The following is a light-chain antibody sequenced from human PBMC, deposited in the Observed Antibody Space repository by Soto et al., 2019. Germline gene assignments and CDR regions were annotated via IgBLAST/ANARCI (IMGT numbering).Light chain of an antibody. CDR1: QSVTGY. V-gene: IGKV3-11*01. J-gene: IGKJ2*01. CDR3: QQRSNWLYT. CDR2: DAS. Sequence: EIVLTQSPGPLPFPQGERATLSSRPIQSVTGYLVWYHKKLAQAPGLLIYDASKRATGIPARFSGSGSGTDFTLTISSLEPEDFAVYYCQQRSNWLYTFGQGTKLEIK.